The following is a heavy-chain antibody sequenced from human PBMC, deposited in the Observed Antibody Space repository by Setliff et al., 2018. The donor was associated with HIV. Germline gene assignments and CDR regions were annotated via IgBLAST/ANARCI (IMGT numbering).Heavy chain of an antibody. D-gene: IGHD1-26*01. V-gene: IGHV4-61*09. Sequence: SETLSLTCSVSGGSIRSGSYYWSWIRPPAGKGLEWIGHIYSTGGTRYNPPLESRLTILEDTSRNQFSLNLSSVTAADTAFYYCARAAYSGTYVWEPATDLWGRGTLVAVSS. CDR1: GGSIRSGSYY. J-gene: IGHJ2*01. CDR2: IYSTGGT. CDR3: ARAAYSGTYVWEPATDL.